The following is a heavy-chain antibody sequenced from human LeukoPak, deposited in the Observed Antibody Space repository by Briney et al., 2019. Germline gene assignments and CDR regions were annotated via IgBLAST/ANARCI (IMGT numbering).Heavy chain of an antibody. Sequence: PSETLSLTCSVSGGSISTYYWSWIRQPPGKRLERIGFIYYSGSTNYNPSLKSRVTISIDTSKNQFSLKLSSVTAADTAVYYCARGSRGTWGATMDVWGKGTTVTVSS. CDR2: IYYSGST. J-gene: IGHJ6*04. V-gene: IGHV4-59*01. CDR3: ARGSRGTWGATMDV. CDR1: GGSISTYY. D-gene: IGHD2-15*01.